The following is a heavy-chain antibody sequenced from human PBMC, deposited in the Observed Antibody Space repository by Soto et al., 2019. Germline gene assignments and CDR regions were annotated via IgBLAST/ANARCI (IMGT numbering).Heavy chain of an antibody. J-gene: IGHJ4*02. V-gene: IGHV3-30-3*01. Sequence: GGSLRLSCAASGFTFSSYAMHWVRQAPGKGLEWVAVISNDGNQKFYPDSVRGRFTISRDNSKNTVYLQWSSLKASDTAMYYCARREVTYYYGSGSYYFDYWGQGTLVTVSS. CDR1: GFTFSSYA. CDR2: ISNDGNQK. CDR3: ARREVTYYYGSGSYYFDY. D-gene: IGHD3-10*01.